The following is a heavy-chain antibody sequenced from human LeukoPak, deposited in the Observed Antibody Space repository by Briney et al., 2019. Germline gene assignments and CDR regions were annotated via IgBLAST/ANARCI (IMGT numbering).Heavy chain of an antibody. D-gene: IGHD3-22*01. V-gene: IGHV4-59*08. CDR2: IYYSGNT. CDR1: GGSISGYY. J-gene: IGHJ4*02. Sequence: PSETLSLTCTVSGGSISGYYWSWIRQPPGKGLEWIGYIYYSGNTNYNPSLQSRVTISVDTSKNQFSLKLSSVTAADMAVYYCARHNYYDSSGYYPLSYWGQGTLVTVSS. CDR3: ARHNYYDSSGYYPLSY.